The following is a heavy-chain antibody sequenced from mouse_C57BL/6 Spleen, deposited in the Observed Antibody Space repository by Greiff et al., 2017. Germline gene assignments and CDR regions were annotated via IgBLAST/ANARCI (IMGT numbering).Heavy chain of an antibody. CDR2: IYPGSGST. V-gene: IGHV1-55*01. J-gene: IGHJ4*01. CDR3: AREDYGSSLMDY. Sequence: QVQLQQPGAELVQPGASVKMSCKASGYTFTSYWITWVKQRPGQGLEWIGDIYPGSGSTNYNEKFKSKATLTVDTSSSTAYMQLSSLTSEDSAVYYCAREDYGSSLMDYWGQGTSVTVSS. D-gene: IGHD1-1*01. CDR1: GYTFTSYW.